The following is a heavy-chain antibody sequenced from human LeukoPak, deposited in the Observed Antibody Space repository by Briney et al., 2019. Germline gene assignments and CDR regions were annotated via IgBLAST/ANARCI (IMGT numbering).Heavy chain of an antibody. CDR3: ARDRYYDFWSGYYTLDHYGMDV. CDR2: INPNSSGT. CDR1: GYTFTGYY. J-gene: IGHJ6*02. D-gene: IGHD3-3*01. Sequence: ASVKVSCKASGYTFTGYYMHWVRQAPGQGLEWMGWINPNSSGTNYAQKFQGRVTMTRDTSISTAYMELSRLRSDDTAVYYCARDRYYDFWSGYYTLDHYGMDVWGQGTTVTVSS. V-gene: IGHV1-2*02.